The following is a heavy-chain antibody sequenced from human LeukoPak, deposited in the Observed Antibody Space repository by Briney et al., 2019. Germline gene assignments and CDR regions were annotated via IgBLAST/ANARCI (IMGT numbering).Heavy chain of an antibody. CDR2: ISAYNGNT. V-gene: IGHV1-18*01. J-gene: IGHJ4*02. D-gene: IGHD1-26*01. CDR1: GYTFTSYG. Sequence: EASVKVSCKASGYTFTSYGISWVRQAPGQGLEWMGWISAYNGNTNYAQKFQGRVTITADESTSTAYMELSSLRSEDTAVYYCARSVLQSGATRIRSYYFDYWGQGTLVTVSS. CDR3: ARSVLQSGATRIRSYYFDY.